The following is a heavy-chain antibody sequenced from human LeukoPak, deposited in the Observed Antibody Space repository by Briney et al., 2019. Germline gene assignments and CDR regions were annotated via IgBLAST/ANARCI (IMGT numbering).Heavy chain of an antibody. D-gene: IGHD2-15*01. Sequence: PGRSLRLSCAASGFTFSTYAMHWVRQAPGKGLEWVAVIWHDGSNKYYADSVKGRSTISRDNSKNTLYLQMDSLRAEDTAVYYCARSQYCSGGSCYRLGDYWGQGTLVTVSS. J-gene: IGHJ4*02. CDR2: IWHDGSNK. CDR3: ARSQYCSGGSCYRLGDY. V-gene: IGHV3-33*01. CDR1: GFTFSTYA.